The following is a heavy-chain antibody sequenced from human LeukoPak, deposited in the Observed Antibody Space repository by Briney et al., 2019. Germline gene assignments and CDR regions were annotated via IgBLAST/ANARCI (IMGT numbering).Heavy chain of an antibody. CDR3: ARDGSYSSSSYFDY. CDR2: TSSSGSTI. J-gene: IGHJ4*02. V-gene: IGHV3-11*01. D-gene: IGHD6-13*01. CDR1: GFTFSDYY. Sequence: PGGSLRLSCAASGFTFSDYYMSWIRQAPGKGLEWVSYTSSSGSTIYYADSVKGRFTISRDNAKNSLYLQMNSLRAEDTAVYYCARDGSYSSSSYFDYWGQGTLVTVSS.